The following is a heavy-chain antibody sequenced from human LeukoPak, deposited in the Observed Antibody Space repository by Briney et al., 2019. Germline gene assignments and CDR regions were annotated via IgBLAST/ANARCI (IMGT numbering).Heavy chain of an antibody. D-gene: IGHD3-22*01. Sequence: GRSLRLSCAASGFTFSSYGMHWVRQAPGKGLEWVAVISYDGSNKYYADSVKGRFTISRDNSKNTLYLQMNSLRAEDTAVYYCARSITMIVVVPDAFDIWGQGTMVTVSS. CDR3: ARSITMIVVVPDAFDI. CDR1: GFTFSSYG. J-gene: IGHJ3*02. V-gene: IGHV3-30*03. CDR2: ISYDGSNK.